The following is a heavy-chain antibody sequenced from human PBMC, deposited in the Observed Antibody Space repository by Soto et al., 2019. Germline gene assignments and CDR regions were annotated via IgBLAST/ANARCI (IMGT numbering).Heavy chain of an antibody. CDR3: AKGDCSGGRCYRGFDY. V-gene: IGHV3-23*01. CDR1: GFTFSSYD. D-gene: IGHD2-15*01. CDR2: VSASGSIT. J-gene: IGHJ4*02. Sequence: PGGSLRLSCAASGFTFSSYDMSWGRQAPGKGLEWVSGVSASGSITSYADSAKGRFTISRDNAKNTMFLQMNSLRAEDTAVYFCAKGDCSGGRCYRGFDYWGQGTLVTVSS.